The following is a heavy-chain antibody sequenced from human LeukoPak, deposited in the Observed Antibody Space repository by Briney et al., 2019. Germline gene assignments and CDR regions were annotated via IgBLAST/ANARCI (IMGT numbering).Heavy chain of an antibody. CDR3: ARDTNSGSSDYYYGMDV. CDR1: GFTVSSNY. D-gene: IGHD1-26*01. CDR2: IYSGGNT. Sequence: GGSLRLSCVASGFTVSSNYMTWVRQAPGKGLEWVSVIYSGGNTYYADSVKGRFTISRDNSNNTLYLQMNSLRAEDTAVYYCARDTNSGSSDYYYGMDVWGQGTTVIVSS. V-gene: IGHV3-66*01. J-gene: IGHJ6*02.